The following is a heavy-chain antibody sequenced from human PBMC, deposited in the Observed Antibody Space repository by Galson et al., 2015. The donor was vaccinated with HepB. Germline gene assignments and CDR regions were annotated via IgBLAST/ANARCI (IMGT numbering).Heavy chain of an antibody. D-gene: IGHD6-13*01. J-gene: IGHJ4*02. Sequence: SLRLSCAASGFIVSSDYMNWVRQAPGKGLEWVSAIFSEGTTKYADSVRGRFTISRGNSKNIVYLQMNSLRTEDTAVYYCARGAAPGDGYFDSWGQGTLVTVSS. CDR3: ARGAAPGDGYFDS. CDR2: IFSEGTT. V-gene: IGHV3-53*01. CDR1: GFIVSSDY.